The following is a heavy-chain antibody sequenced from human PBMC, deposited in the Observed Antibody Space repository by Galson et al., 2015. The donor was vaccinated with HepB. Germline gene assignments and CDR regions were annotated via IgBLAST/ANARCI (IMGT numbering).Heavy chain of an antibody. CDR1: GFTFSNYA. V-gene: IGHV3-30-3*01. D-gene: IGHD6-6*01. J-gene: IGHJ6*02. Sequence: SLRLSCAASGFTFSNYAMHWVRQAPGKGLEWVAVISYDGSNKYYAYSLKGRFTIPRDNSKNTLYLQMNSLRAEDTALYYCARGGSSSSRPGVYYGMDVWGQGTTVTVSS. CDR3: ARGGSSSSRPGVYYGMDV. CDR2: ISYDGSNK.